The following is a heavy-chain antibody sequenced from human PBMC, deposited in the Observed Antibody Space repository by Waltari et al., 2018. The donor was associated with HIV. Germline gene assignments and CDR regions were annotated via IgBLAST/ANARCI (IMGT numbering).Heavy chain of an antibody. V-gene: IGHV3-49*05. Sequence: DVQVVESGGGLVKPGRSLRLSCTGSGFTFGDSGVSWFRQAPGKGLDWVGVIRLKANGGATQYGASVKGRFTISREDSKSVAYLQMNSLEIEDTAVYFCARGGVAVPGIHYWGQGTLVIVSS. CDR1: GFTFGDSG. J-gene: IGHJ4*02. CDR3: ARGGVAVPGIHY. D-gene: IGHD6-19*01. CDR2: IRLKANGGAT.